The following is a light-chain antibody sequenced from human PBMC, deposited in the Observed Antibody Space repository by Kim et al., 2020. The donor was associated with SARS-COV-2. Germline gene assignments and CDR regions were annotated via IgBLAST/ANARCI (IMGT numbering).Light chain of an antibody. CDR1: QSVLSRSNNKNY. J-gene: IGKJ2*03. V-gene: IGKV4-1*01. CDR3: QQYYSSPYS. Sequence: RATIDCKSSQSVLSRSNNKNYLAWYQQKPGQPPKLLVYWASTRESGVPDRFSGSGSGTEFTLTISRLQSEDVAVYYCQQYYSSPYSFGQGTKLEI. CDR2: WAS.